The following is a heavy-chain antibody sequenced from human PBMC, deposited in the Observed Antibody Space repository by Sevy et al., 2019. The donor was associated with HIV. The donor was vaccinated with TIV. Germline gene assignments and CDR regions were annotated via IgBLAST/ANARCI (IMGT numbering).Heavy chain of an antibody. D-gene: IGHD2-15*01. V-gene: IGHV3-30*18. CDR2: ISYDGSNK. CDR1: GITFSSYG. Sequence: GGSLRLSCAASGITFSSYGMHWVRQAPGKGLEWVAVISYDGSNKYYADSVKGRFTISRDNSKNTLYLQMNSLRVEDTAVYYCAKRGYCSGGSCHNLDYWGQGTLVTVSS. J-gene: IGHJ4*02. CDR3: AKRGYCSGGSCHNLDY.